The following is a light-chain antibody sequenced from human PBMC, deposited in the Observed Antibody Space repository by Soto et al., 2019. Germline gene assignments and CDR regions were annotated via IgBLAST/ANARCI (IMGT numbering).Light chain of an antibody. J-gene: IGLJ1*01. CDR3: QVWDSSSDPYV. CDR2: YDS. CDR1: NMGSKS. Sequence: SYELTQPPSVSVAPGKTARITCGGNNMGSKSVHWSQQKPGQAPVLVIYYDSDRPSGIPERFSGSNSGNTATLTISRVEAGDEADYFCQVWDSSSDPYVFGTGTKRTVL. V-gene: IGLV3-21*04.